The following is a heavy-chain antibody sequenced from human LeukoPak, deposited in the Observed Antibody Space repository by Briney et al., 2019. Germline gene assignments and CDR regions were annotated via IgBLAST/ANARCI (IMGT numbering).Heavy chain of an antibody. D-gene: IGHD2-15*01. J-gene: IGHJ4*02. CDR2: IYYSGST. Sequence: SETLSLTCTVSGGSISSYYWSWIRQPPGEGLEWIGYIYYSGSTNYNPSLKSRVTISIDTPKNQFSLRLSSVTVADTAVYYCARDIYGSFDYWGQGTLVTVSS. CDR3: ARDIYGSFDY. CDR1: GGSISSYY. V-gene: IGHV4-59*01.